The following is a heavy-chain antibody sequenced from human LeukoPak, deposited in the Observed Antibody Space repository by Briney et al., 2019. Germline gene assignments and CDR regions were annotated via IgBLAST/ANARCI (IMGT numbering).Heavy chain of an antibody. J-gene: IGHJ5*02. Sequence: NPSETLSLTCAVYGGSFSGYYWSWIRQPPGKGLEWIGEINHSGSTNYNPSLKSRVTISVDTSKTQFSLKLSSVTAADTAVYYCARDGPDLRYFDWLFPGWFDPWGQGTLVTVSS. D-gene: IGHD3-9*01. V-gene: IGHV4-34*01. CDR3: ARDGPDLRYFDWLFPGWFDP. CDR1: GGSFSGYY. CDR2: INHSGST.